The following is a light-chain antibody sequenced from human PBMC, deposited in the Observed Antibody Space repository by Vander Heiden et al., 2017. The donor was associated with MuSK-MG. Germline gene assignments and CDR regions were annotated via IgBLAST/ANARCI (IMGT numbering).Light chain of an antibody. Sequence: SYVLTQPPSVSVAPGKTARITCGGNNIGSKSVHWYQQKPGQAPVLVIYYDSDRPSGIPERFSGANSGNTATLTINRVEAGDEADYYCQVWDSSSDPVVFGGGTKLTVL. CDR1: NIGSKS. CDR2: YDS. J-gene: IGLJ2*01. V-gene: IGLV3-21*04. CDR3: QVWDSSSDPVV.